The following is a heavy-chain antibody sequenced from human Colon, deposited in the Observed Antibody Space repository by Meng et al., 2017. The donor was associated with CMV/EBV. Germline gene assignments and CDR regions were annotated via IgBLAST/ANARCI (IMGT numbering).Heavy chain of an antibody. CDR1: YPFTGYY. CDR3: ATCSSTSCYSWVGWFDH. J-gene: IGHJ5*02. D-gene: IGHD2-2*02. Sequence: YPFTGYYMHRGRQAPGRGLEWMGWSNPNSSGTKYEQKKKGRVTMTRDTSISTAYMELSRLRSDDTAVYYCATCSSTSCYSWVGWFDHWGQGTLVTVSS. V-gene: IGHV1-2*02. CDR2: SNPNSSGT.